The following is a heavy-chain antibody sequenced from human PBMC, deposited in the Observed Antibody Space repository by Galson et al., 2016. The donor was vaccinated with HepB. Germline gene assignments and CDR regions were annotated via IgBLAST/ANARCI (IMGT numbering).Heavy chain of an antibody. V-gene: IGHV1-18*01. D-gene: IGHD2-2*01. CDR1: GYTFTNYG. CDR2: ISTDTGTT. J-gene: IGHJ5*02. Sequence: SVKVSCKASGYTFTNYGISWVRQAPGQGLEWMGWISTDTGTTRYAQNLQGRVTMTADTSTNTAYMELKSLRSDDTAVYYCARDWFCIGNSCDDCFDPWGQGSLVTVSS. CDR3: ARDWFCIGNSCDDCFDP.